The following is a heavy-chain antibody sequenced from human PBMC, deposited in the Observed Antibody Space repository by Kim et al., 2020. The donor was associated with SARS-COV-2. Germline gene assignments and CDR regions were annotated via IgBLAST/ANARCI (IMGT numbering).Heavy chain of an antibody. J-gene: IGHJ4*02. D-gene: IGHD3-9*01. Sequence: AASVKGRFTISRDNAKNSLYLQMNSLRAEDTAVYYCARDHYWDIFTGYYDYWGQGTLVTVSS. CDR3: ARDHYWDIFTGYYDY. V-gene: IGHV3-21*01.